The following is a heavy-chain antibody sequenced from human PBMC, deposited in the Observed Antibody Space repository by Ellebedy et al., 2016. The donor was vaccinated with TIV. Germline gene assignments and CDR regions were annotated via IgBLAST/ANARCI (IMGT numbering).Heavy chain of an antibody. J-gene: IGHJ4*02. D-gene: IGHD3-3*01. CDR3: ACWAGQERFQGPFDY. V-gene: IGHV3-74*01. Sequence: GESLKISCAASGFTFSSYSMNWVRQAPGKGLVWVSRVNTDGSSTSYADSVKGRFTISRDNARNTLDLQMNNLRVEDTAVYYCACWAGQERFQGPFDYWGQGTLVIVSS. CDR2: VNTDGSST. CDR1: GFTFSSYS.